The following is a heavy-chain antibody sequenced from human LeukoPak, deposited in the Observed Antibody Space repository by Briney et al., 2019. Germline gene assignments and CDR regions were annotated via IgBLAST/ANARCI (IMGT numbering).Heavy chain of an antibody. CDR3: ARRRRGSGFDY. CDR2: IYYSGST. CDR1: GGSISSSSYY. Sequence: KPSETLSLTCTVSGGSISSSSYYWGWIRQPPGKGLEWIGSIYYSGSTYYNASLKSRVTISVDTSKNQFSLMLSSVTAADTAVYYCARRRRGSGFDYWGQGALVTVSS. D-gene: IGHD3-3*01. J-gene: IGHJ4*02. V-gene: IGHV4-39*01.